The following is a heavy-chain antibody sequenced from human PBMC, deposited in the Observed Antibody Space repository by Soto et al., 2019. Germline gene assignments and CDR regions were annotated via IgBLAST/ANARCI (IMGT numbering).Heavy chain of an antibody. J-gene: IGHJ4*02. CDR3: AAGTAGSSSFDY. CDR1: GFTFSIYD. D-gene: IGHD6-6*01. Sequence: PGGSLRLSCAASGFTFSIYDMHWVRQVTGKGLEWVSTIGTAGDPYYPVSVKGRFTISRENAKNSLYLQMNSLRAGDTAMYFCAAGTAGSSSFDYWGQGSLVTVSS. CDR2: IGTAGDP. V-gene: IGHV3-13*05.